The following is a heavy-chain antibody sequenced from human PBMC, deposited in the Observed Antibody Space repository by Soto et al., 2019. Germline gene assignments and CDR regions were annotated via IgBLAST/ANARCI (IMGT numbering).Heavy chain of an antibody. CDR3: ASGVEMATITQKSTPDAFDI. J-gene: IGHJ3*02. Sequence: EASVKVSCKASGYTFTSYYMHWVRQAPGQGLEWMGIINPSGGSTSYAQKFQGRVTMARDTSTSTVYMELSSLRSEDTAVYYCASGVEMATITQKSTPDAFDIWGQGTMVTVSS. CDR1: GYTFTSYY. CDR2: INPSGGST. V-gene: IGHV1-46*01. D-gene: IGHD5-12*01.